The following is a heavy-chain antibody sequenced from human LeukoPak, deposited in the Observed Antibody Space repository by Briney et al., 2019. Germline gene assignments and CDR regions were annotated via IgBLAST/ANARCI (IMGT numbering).Heavy chain of an antibody. CDR2: ISGSGGST. CDR1: GFTFSSYN. Sequence: PGGSLRLSCAASGFTFSSYNMSWVRQAPGKGLEWVSAISGSGGSTYYADSVKGRFTISRDNSKNTLYLQMNSLRAEDTAVYYCAKRQTTVTTPAGSLAFDIWGQGTMVTVSS. D-gene: IGHD4-17*01. CDR3: AKRQTTVTTPAGSLAFDI. V-gene: IGHV3-23*01. J-gene: IGHJ3*02.